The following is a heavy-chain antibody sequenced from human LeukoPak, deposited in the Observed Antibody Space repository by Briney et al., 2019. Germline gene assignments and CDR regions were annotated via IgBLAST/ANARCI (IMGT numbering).Heavy chain of an antibody. D-gene: IGHD2-8*02. V-gene: IGHV3-23*01. Sequence: GGSVTLSCAASGFTFTSYAMSWVRQAPGKRLAWVAGVTGNGIHTWYADSVKGRFTIFRDNSKNTVHLQMNSLRVDDTAVYYCVKGTAEYCTGVISYELDSWAREPLAAVSS. CDR3: VKGTAEYCTGVISYELDS. J-gene: IGHJ4*02. CDR2: VTGNGIHT. CDR1: GFTFTSYA.